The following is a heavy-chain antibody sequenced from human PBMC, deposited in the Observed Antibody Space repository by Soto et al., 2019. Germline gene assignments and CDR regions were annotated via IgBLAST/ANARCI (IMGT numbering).Heavy chain of an antibody. Sequence: EVQLVESGGVVVQPGGSLRLSCAASGFTFDDYTMHWVRQAPGKGLEWVSLISWGGGSTYYPDSVKGRFTISRDNIKNSLYLQMNSLRTEDTALYYCAKDSGPAAGTSFDYWGQGTLVTVSS. CDR1: GFTFDDYT. CDR2: ISWGGGST. V-gene: IGHV3-43*01. D-gene: IGHD6-13*01. CDR3: AKDSGPAAGTSFDY. J-gene: IGHJ4*02.